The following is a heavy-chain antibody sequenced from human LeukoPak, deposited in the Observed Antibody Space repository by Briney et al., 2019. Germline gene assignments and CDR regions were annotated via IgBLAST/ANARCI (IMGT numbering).Heavy chain of an antibody. J-gene: IGHJ4*02. V-gene: IGHV1-2*02. CDR2: INPNNGDT. CDR3: ARGAYYNFWSGFYYSPHFDY. D-gene: IGHD3-3*01. Sequence: ASVKVSCKASGYTFSSGYYLHWVRQAPGQGLEWMGWINPNNGDTNYAQKFQGRVTMTRDTSISTAYMELSWLRSDDAAVYFCARGAYYNFWSGFYYSPHFDYWGQGTLVTVSS. CDR1: GYTFSSGYY.